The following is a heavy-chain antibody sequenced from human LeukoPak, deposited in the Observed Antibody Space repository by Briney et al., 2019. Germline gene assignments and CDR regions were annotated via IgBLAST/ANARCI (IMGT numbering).Heavy chain of an antibody. D-gene: IGHD6-19*01. J-gene: IGHJ4*02. Sequence: ASVKVSCKASGYTFNNYYMYWVRQAPGQGLEWMGMINPSGGGTSYAQKFQGRVTMTRDTSISTAYMELSRLRSDDTAVYYCARALGSSGWYGGDYWGQGTLVTVSS. CDR1: GYTFNNYY. CDR2: INPSGGGT. CDR3: ARALGSSGWYGGDY. V-gene: IGHV1-2*02.